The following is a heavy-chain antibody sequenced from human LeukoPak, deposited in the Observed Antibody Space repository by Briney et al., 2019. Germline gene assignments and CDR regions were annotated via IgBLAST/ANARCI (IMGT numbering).Heavy chain of an antibody. D-gene: IGHD1-26*01. V-gene: IGHV3-48*01. CDR1: GFTFSSYS. CDR3: ARGYGSYDY. J-gene: IGHJ4*02. CDR2: ISSSSSTI. Sequence: GGSLRLSCAASGFTFSSYSMNWVRQAPGKGLEWVSYISSSSSTIYYADSVKGRFTISRDNAKNSLYLQMNSLRAEDTAVYYCARGYGSYDYWGQGTLVPVSS.